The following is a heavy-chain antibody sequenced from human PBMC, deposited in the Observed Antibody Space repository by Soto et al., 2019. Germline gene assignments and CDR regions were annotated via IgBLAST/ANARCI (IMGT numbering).Heavy chain of an antibody. CDR2: ISGSGGAT. V-gene: IGHV3-23*01. J-gene: IGHJ5*02. D-gene: IGHD3-3*01. CDR1: GFTFSSYA. Sequence: GGPLRLSCTASGFTFSSYAMTWVRHAPGKGLEWVSSISGSGGATYYADSVKGRFTISRDDSKNTLFLQMDSLRAEDTALYYCAKAGRPFYDLWSENRFDPWGQGTLVTVSS. CDR3: AKAGRPFYDLWSENRFDP.